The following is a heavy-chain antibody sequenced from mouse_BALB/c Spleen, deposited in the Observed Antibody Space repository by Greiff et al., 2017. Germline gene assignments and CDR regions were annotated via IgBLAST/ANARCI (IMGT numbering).Heavy chain of an antibody. Sequence: EVKLVESGGGLVQPGGSRKLSCAASGFTFSSFGMHWVRQAPEKGLEWVAYISSGSSTIYYADTVKGRFTISRDNPKNTLFLQMTSLRSEDTAMYYCARSNSGPFDYWGQGTTLTVSS. V-gene: IGHV5-17*02. CDR1: GFTFSSFG. CDR2: ISSGSSTI. J-gene: IGHJ2*01. CDR3: ARSNSGPFDY.